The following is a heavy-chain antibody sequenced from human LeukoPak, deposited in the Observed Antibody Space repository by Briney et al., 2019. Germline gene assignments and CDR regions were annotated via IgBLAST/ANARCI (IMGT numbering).Heavy chain of an antibody. Sequence: GGSLRLSCAASGFTFSNAWMSWVRQAPGKGLEWVGRIKSKTDGGTTDYAAPVKGRFTISRDDSKNTLYLQMNSLKTEDTAVYYCTTEQEVYSSSGVYDYWGQGTLVTVSS. CDR2: IKSKTDGGTT. J-gene: IGHJ4*02. CDR3: TTEQEVYSSSGVYDY. D-gene: IGHD6-6*01. CDR1: GFTFSNAW. V-gene: IGHV3-15*01.